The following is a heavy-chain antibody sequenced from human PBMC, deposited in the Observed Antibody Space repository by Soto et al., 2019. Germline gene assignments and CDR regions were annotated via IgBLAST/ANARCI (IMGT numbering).Heavy chain of an antibody. V-gene: IGHV4-59*01. J-gene: IGHJ5*02. CDR2: IYHSGSA. CDR3: AREGPASTNWFDP. Sequence: LSLTCTVSGGSITSYYWSWIRQPPGKGLEWIGYIYHSGSANYNPSLKSRVTISADTSKNQFSLKLSSVTAADTAVYYCAREGPASTNWFDPWGQGTLVTVSS. D-gene: IGHD3-16*01. CDR1: GGSITSYY.